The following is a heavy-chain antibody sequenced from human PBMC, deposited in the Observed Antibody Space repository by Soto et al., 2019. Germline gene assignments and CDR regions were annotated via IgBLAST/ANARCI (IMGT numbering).Heavy chain of an antibody. J-gene: IGHJ4*02. CDR1: GFTFSSYG. CDR2: ISYDGSNK. Sequence: PGGSLRLSCAASGFTFSSYGMHWVRQAPGKGLEWVAVISYDGSNKYYADSVKGRFTISRDNSKNTLYLQMNSLRAEDTAVYYCAGPGYSYGFFDYWGQGTLVTVSS. CDR3: AGPGYSYGFFDY. V-gene: IGHV3-30*03. D-gene: IGHD5-18*01.